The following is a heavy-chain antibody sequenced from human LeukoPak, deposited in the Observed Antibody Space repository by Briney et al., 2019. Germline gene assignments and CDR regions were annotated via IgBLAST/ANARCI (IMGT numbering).Heavy chain of an antibody. CDR1: GGSISSGSYY. CDR2: IYTSGST. Sequence: SETLSLTCTVSGGSISSGSYYWSWIRQPAGKGLEWIGRIYTSGSTNYNPSLESRVTISVDTSKNQFSLKLSSVTAADTAVYYCASPTADYWGQGTLVTVSS. J-gene: IGHJ4*02. V-gene: IGHV4-61*02. CDR3: ASPTADY. D-gene: IGHD4-11*01.